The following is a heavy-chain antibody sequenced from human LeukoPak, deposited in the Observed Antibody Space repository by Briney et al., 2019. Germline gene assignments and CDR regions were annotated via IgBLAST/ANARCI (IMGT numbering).Heavy chain of an antibody. CDR2: ISYDGSNK. CDR1: GFTFSSYA. D-gene: IGHD3-22*01. J-gene: IGHJ3*02. CDR3: ARSDYYDSSGYLVPFDI. Sequence: GGSLRLSCAASGFTFSSYAMHWVRQAPGKGLEWVAVISYDGSNKYYADSVKGRFTISRDNSKNTLYLQMNSLRAEDTAVYYCARSDYYDSSGYLVPFDIWGQGTMVTVSS. V-gene: IGHV3-30*04.